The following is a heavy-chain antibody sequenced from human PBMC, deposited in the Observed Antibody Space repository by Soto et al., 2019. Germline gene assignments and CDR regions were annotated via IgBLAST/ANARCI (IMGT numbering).Heavy chain of an antibody. CDR3: TRGSAWYQI. V-gene: IGHV4-59*01. CDR2: IDYRGST. J-gene: IGHJ4*02. D-gene: IGHD6-19*01. CDR1: GGFIRTYD. Sequence: LETLCLTYTVSGGFIRTYDCSWIRQPPGKGLEWIGFIDYRGSTSYNPSLQSRVTILKDTSKNQVSLKLGSVTAADKAVYHCTRGSAWYQIWGQGTLVTVSS.